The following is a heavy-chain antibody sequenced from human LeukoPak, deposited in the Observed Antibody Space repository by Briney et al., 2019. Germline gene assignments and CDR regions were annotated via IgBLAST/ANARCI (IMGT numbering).Heavy chain of an antibody. Sequence: SETLSLTCTVSGGSVSSGSYYWSWIRQPPGKGLEWIGEINHSGSTNYNPSLKSRVTISVDTTKNQFSLKLSSVTAADTAVYYCARGPITYYYDSSGYYLAWGQGTLVTVSS. V-gene: IGHV4-39*07. D-gene: IGHD3-22*01. CDR2: INHSGST. J-gene: IGHJ5*02. CDR1: GGSVSSGSYY. CDR3: ARGPITYYYDSSGYYLA.